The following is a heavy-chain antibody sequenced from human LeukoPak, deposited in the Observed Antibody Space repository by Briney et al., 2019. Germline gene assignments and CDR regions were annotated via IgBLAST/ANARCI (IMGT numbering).Heavy chain of an antibody. CDR2: IYTSGST. Sequence: SETLSLTCTVSGGSISSYYWSWIRQPAGKGLEWIGRIYTSGSTNYNPSLKSRVTMPVDTSKNQFSLKLSSVTAADTAVYYCARGGYSYGYENVDYWGQGTLVTVSS. CDR1: GGSISSYY. CDR3: ARGGYSYGYENVDY. J-gene: IGHJ4*02. D-gene: IGHD5-18*01. V-gene: IGHV4-4*07.